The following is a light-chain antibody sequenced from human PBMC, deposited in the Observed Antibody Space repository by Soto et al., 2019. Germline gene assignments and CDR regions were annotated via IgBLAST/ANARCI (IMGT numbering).Light chain of an antibody. CDR3: SSYTSSSTLSF. Sequence: QSALTQPASVSGSPGQSITISCTGTSSDVGGYNYVSWYQQHPGKAPKLMIYDVSNRPSGVSDRFSGSTSGNTASLTISGLQADDEADYYCSSYTSSSTLSFFGTGTKLTVL. CDR2: DVS. CDR1: SSDVGGYNY. J-gene: IGLJ1*01. V-gene: IGLV2-14*01.